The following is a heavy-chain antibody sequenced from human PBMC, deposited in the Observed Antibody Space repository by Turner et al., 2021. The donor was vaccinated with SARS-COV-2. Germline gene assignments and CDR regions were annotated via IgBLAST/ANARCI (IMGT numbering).Heavy chain of an antibody. Sequence: EVQLLESGGGLAQPGVSLRLPCAASGFTFSSHPMSWVRQAPGKGLEWVSSISGRGDNTYYAESVRGRFTISRDVSDNTLHLEMNILRAEDTAVYYCAKSPPTVLRGVIEDYFDSWGQGTLVTVSS. V-gene: IGHV3-23*01. CDR2: ISGRGDNT. J-gene: IGHJ4*02. D-gene: IGHD3-10*01. CDR3: AKSPPTVLRGVIEDYFDS. CDR1: GFTFSSHP.